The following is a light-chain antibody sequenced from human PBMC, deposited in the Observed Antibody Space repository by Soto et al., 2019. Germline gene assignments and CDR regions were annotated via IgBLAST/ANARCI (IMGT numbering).Light chain of an antibody. CDR3: CSYMRNSLYV. CDR2: AVS. J-gene: IGLJ1*01. CDR1: SSDVGDYNY. Sequence: QSALTQPASVSGSPGQSSTISCTGTSSDVGDYNYVSWYQQHPGKAPKLMISAVSIRPSGVSDRFSGSKSGNTASLTISGLQAEDEADYYCSYMRNSLYVFGTGTKLTVL. V-gene: IGLV2-14*01.